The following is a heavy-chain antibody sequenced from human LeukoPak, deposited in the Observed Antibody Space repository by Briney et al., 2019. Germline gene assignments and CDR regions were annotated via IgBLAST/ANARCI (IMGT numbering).Heavy chain of an antibody. D-gene: IGHD5-18*01. CDR1: GGSISSYY. Sequence: SETLSLTCTVSGGSISSYYWSWIRQPPGKGLEWIGYIYYSGSTNYNPSLKSRVTISVDTSKNQFSLKLSSVTAADTAVYYCARSGSRDTAMDQFDYWGQGTLVTVSS. CDR2: IYYSGST. J-gene: IGHJ4*02. V-gene: IGHV4-59*08. CDR3: ARSGSRDTAMDQFDY.